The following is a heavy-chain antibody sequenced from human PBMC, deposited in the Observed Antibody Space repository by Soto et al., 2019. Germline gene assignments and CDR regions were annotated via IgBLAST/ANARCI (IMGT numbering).Heavy chain of an antibody. Sequence: GGSLRLSCAASGFTFSSYSMNWVRQAPGKGLEWVSSISSSSSYIYYADSVKGRFTISRDNAKNSLYLQMNSLRAEDTAVYYCARGYCSGGSCSLYYYYYYYMDVWGKGTTVTVSS. V-gene: IGHV3-21*01. CDR3: ARGYCSGGSCSLYYYYYYYMDV. CDR2: ISSSSSYI. CDR1: GFTFSSYS. J-gene: IGHJ6*03. D-gene: IGHD2-15*01.